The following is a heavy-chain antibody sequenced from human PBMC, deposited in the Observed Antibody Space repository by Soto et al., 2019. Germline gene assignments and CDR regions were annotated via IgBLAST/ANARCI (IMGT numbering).Heavy chain of an antibody. J-gene: IGHJ4*02. Sequence: EVQLVESGGGLVQPGRSLRLSCAASGFTFDDYAMHWVRQAPGKGLEWVSGISWNSGSIGYADSVKGRFTISRDNAKNSLYLQMHSLRAEDTALYYCAKDSEAIATAPELDYWGQGTLFTVSS. CDR3: AKDSEAIATAPELDY. CDR1: GFTFDDYA. V-gene: IGHV3-9*01. CDR2: ISWNSGSI. D-gene: IGHD1-26*01.